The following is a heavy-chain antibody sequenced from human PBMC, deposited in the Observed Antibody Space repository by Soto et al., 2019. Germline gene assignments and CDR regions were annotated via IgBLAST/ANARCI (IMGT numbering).Heavy chain of an antibody. CDR2: INQDGSEN. Sequence: GGSLRLSCAASGFTFSTYWMTWVRQAPGKGLEWVANINQDGSENYDVDSVRGRFTISRDNAKNSLYLQMNSLRAEDTAVYYCARGNYNMDVWGQGTTVTVSS. J-gene: IGHJ6*02. V-gene: IGHV3-7*05. CDR3: ARGNYNMDV. CDR1: GFTFSTYW.